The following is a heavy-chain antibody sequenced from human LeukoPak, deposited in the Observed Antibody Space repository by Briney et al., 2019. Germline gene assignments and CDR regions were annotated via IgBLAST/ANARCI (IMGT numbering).Heavy chain of an antibody. CDR1: GGTFSSYA. Sequence: SVKVSCNASGGTFSSYAISWVRQAPGQGLEWMGRIIPIFGTANYAQKFQGRVTITTDESTSTAYMELSSLRSEDTAVYYCARDLTYYYDSSGYCLDYWGQGTLVTVSS. D-gene: IGHD3-22*01. CDR2: IIPIFGTA. CDR3: ARDLTYYYDSSGYCLDY. J-gene: IGHJ4*02. V-gene: IGHV1-69*05.